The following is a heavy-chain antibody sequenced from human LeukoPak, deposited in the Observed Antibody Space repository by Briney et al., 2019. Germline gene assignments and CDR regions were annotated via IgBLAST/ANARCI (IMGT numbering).Heavy chain of an antibody. D-gene: IGHD4-23*01. Sequence: EASVKVSWKASGGTFSSYAISWVRQAPGQGLEWMGGIIALFGTANYAQKFQGRLTITADESTSTAYMELSSLRSEDTAVYYCARVPTGRWYSSRWYYYSYGMDVWGQGTTVTVSS. V-gene: IGHV1-69*01. CDR3: ARVPTGRWYSSRWYYYSYGMDV. J-gene: IGHJ6*02. CDR1: GGTFSSYA. CDR2: IIALFGTA.